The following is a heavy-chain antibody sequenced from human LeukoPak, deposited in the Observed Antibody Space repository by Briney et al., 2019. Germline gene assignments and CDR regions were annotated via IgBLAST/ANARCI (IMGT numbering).Heavy chain of an antibody. CDR2: ISYDGSNK. D-gene: IGHD5-18*01. Sequence: PGGSLRLSCAASGFTFSSYGMHWVRQAPGKGLEWVAVISYDGSNKYYADSVKGRFTISRDNSKNTLYLQMNSLRAEDTAVYYCAKVLQVTGYYFDYWGQGTLVTVSS. CDR1: GFTFSSYG. CDR3: AKVLQVTGYYFDY. V-gene: IGHV3-30*18. J-gene: IGHJ4*02.